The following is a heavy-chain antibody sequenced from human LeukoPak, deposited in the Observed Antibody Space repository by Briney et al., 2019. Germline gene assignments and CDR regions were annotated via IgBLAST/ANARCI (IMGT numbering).Heavy chain of an antibody. J-gene: IGHJ4*02. V-gene: IGHV4-59*01. D-gene: IGHD5-24*01. CDR2: MFYSGTT. CDR3: ARGRGDGYLDY. Sequence: SETLSLTCSVSGGSISSYYWSWIRQPPGKGLEWIASMFYSGTTKYNPSLKSRVTISVDTSKNQFSLKLSSVTAADTAVYYCARGRGDGYLDYWGQGTLVTVSS. CDR1: GGSISSYY.